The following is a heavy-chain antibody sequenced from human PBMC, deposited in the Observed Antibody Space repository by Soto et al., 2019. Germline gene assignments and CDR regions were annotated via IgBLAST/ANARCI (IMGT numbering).Heavy chain of an antibody. CDR1: GGSISSSRYY. Sequence: PSETLSLTCTVSGGSISSSRYYWGWIRQPPGKGLEWIGSIYYSGSTYYNPSLKSRITISVDTSKNQFSLKVSSVTATDTAVYYCARERYYGMDVWGQGTTVTVSS. J-gene: IGHJ6*02. V-gene: IGHV4-39*02. CDR3: ARERYYGMDV. CDR2: IYYSGST.